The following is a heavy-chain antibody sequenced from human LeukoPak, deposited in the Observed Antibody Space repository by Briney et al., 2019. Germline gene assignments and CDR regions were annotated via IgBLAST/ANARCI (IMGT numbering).Heavy chain of an antibody. CDR1: GGSFSGYY. D-gene: IGHD6-19*01. CDR2: INHSGST. CDR3: ARGIAVAGQGFDY. V-gene: IGHV4-34*01. J-gene: IGHJ4*02. Sequence: PSETLSLTCAVYGGSFSGYYWSWIRQPSGKGLEWIGEINHSGSTNYNPSLKSRVIISVDTSKNQFSLKLSSVTAADTAVYYCARGIAVAGQGFDYWGQGTLVTVSS.